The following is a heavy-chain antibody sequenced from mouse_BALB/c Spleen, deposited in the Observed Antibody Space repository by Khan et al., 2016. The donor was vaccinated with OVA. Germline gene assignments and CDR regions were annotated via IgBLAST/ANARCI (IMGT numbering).Heavy chain of an antibody. CDR2: INPSTGYT. CDR3: ARRGLRWDFDY. J-gene: IGHJ2*01. Sequence: VQLQQSGAELAKPGASVKMSCKASGYTFINYWILWVKQRPGQGLEWIGYINPSTGYTEYNQNFKGKATLPADNTSSPAYMQLSILTSEDSAVYYCARRGLRWDFDYWGQGTTLTVSS. CDR1: GYTFINYW. D-gene: IGHD1-1*01. V-gene: IGHV1-7*01.